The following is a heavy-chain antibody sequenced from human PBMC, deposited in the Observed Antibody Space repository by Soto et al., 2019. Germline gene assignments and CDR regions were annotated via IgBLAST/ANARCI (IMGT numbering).Heavy chain of an antibody. CDR1: GFTFNTYW. D-gene: IGHD1-26*01. CDR3: ARDEWELPFDY. CDR2: IKEDGSET. J-gene: IGHJ4*02. V-gene: IGHV3-7*05. Sequence: GGSLRLSCAASGFTFNTYWMSWVRQAPGQGLEWVANIKEDGSETYYVDSVKGRFTISRDNAKNSLFLQMSSLRAEDTAIYYCARDEWELPFDYWGRGTLVTVSS.